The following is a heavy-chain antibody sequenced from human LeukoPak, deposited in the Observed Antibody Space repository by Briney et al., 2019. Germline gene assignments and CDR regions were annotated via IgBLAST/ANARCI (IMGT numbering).Heavy chain of an antibody. V-gene: IGHV4-4*07. J-gene: IGHJ4*02. CDR1: GGSINNYY. CDR2: IYSSGST. D-gene: IGHD3-22*01. Sequence: PSETLSLTCTVSGGSINNYYWSWIRQPAGKGLEWIGLIYSSGSTSYNPSLKSRVTMSVDTSKNQFSLKLSSVTAADTAVYYCARVHYYDSSGYYPLFDYWGQGTLVTVSS. CDR3: ARVHYYDSSGYYPLFDY.